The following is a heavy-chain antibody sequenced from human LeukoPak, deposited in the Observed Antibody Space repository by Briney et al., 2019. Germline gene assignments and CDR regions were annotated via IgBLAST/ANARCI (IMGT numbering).Heavy chain of an antibody. CDR3: AKEFRSITMNGWDRTLDY. D-gene: IGHD3-22*01. CDR1: GFTFSSYG. CDR2: ISYDGSNK. Sequence: PGGSLRLSCAASGFTFSSYGMHWVRQAPGKGLEWVAVISYDGSNKYYADSVKGRFTISRDNSKNTLYLQMNSLRAEDTAVYYCAKEFRSITMNGWDRTLDYWGQGTLVTVSS. V-gene: IGHV3-30*18. J-gene: IGHJ4*02.